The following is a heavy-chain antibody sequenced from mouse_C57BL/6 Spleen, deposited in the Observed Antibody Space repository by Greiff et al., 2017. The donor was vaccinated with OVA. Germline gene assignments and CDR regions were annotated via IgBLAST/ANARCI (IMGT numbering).Heavy chain of an antibody. J-gene: IGHJ3*01. D-gene: IGHD1-1*01. V-gene: IGHV3-6*01. Sequence: EVQLQESGPGLVKPSQSLSLTCSVTGYSITSGYYWNWIRQFPGNKLEWMGYISYDGSNNYNPSLKNRISINRDTSKNQFFLKLNSVTTEDTATYYCAREGLLRNGFFAYWGQGTLVTVSA. CDR3: AREGLLRNGFFAY. CDR1: GYSITSGYY. CDR2: ISYDGSN.